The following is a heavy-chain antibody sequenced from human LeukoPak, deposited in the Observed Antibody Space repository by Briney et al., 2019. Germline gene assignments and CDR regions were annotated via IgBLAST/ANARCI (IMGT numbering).Heavy chain of an antibody. J-gene: IGHJ4*02. V-gene: IGHV3-53*01. CDR1: GFSVRSNY. CDR2: IYNDGST. D-gene: IGHD3-3*01. Sequence: GGSLRLSCAASGFSVRSNYMTWVRQAPGKGLEWVSLIYNDGSTYYADSVKGRFTISRDNAKNSLYLQMNSLRAEDTAVYYCASHTPRDFWSEDYWGQGTLVTVSS. CDR3: ASHTPRDFWSEDY.